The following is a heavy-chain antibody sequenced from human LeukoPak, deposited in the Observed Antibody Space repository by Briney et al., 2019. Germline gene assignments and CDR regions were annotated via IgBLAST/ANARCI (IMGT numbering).Heavy chain of an antibody. CDR1: GFTFRSHA. CDR2: IYENGGTT. D-gene: IGHD2-2*01. Sequence: GGSLRLSCVGSGFTFRSHAMSWVRQAPEKGLEFVSGIYENGGTTYYADSVKGRFSISRDNSKNTLYLQMNSLRAEDTAVYYCAKVPLGYCSSTSCSPPFDYWGQGTLVTVSS. V-gene: IGHV3-23*01. CDR3: AKVPLGYCSSTSCSPPFDY. J-gene: IGHJ4*02.